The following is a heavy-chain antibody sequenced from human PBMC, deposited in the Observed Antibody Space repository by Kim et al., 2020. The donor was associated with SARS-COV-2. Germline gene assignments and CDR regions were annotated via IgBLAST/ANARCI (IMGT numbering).Heavy chain of an antibody. J-gene: IGHJ6*02. CDR2: IWYDGSNK. D-gene: IGHD4-17*01. CDR3: ARDYGGWYYYYGMDV. CDR1: GFTFSSYG. Sequence: GGSLRLSCAASGFTFSSYGMHWVRQAPGKGLEWVAVIWYDGSNKYYADSVKGRFTISRDNSKNTLYLQMNSLRAEDTAVYYCARDYGGWYYYYGMDVWGQGTTVTVSS. V-gene: IGHV3-33*01.